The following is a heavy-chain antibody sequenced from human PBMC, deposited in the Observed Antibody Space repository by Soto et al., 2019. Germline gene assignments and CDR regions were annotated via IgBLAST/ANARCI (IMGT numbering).Heavy chain of an antibody. Sequence: QVQLVESGGGVVQPGRSLRLSCAASGFTFSSYGMHWVRQAPGKGLEWVAVISYDGSNKYYADSVKGRFTISRDNSKNTLYLQMNSLRAEDTAVYYCGKGYVGESHYYYYYGMDVWGQGTTVTVSS. CDR3: GKGYVGESHYYYYYGMDV. D-gene: IGHD3-10*01. CDR2: ISYDGSNK. V-gene: IGHV3-30*18. J-gene: IGHJ6*02. CDR1: GFTFSSYG.